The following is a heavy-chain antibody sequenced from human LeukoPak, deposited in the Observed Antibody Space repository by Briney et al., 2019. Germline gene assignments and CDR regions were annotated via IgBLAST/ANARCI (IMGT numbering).Heavy chain of an antibody. CDR1: GFTLSSNS. J-gene: IGHJ5*02. CDR2: IHRDNT. D-gene: IGHD4-17*01. V-gene: IGHV3-66*03. CDR3: AREVPYGDYQDGEGFDP. Sequence: GGSLSLSCTVYGFTLSSNSMSWVRQAPGRGLEWVACIHRDNTHYSDSVKGRFTIARENSKTTLYLQMNSMRAEDAALYCCAREVPYGDYQDGEGFDPWGQGTLVTVSS.